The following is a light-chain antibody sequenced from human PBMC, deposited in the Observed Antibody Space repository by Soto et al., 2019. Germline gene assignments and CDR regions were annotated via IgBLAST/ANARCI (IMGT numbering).Light chain of an antibody. Sequence: QSVLTQPASVSGSPGQSITISCTGTSSDVGAYKYVSWYQQHPGKAPKLMIYEVSNRPSGVSNRFSGSKSGNTASVTISGLQAEDEADYYCCSYAGSSTYVFGTGTKATVL. J-gene: IGLJ1*01. CDR2: EVS. V-gene: IGLV2-14*01. CDR1: SSDVGAYKY. CDR3: CSYAGSSTYV.